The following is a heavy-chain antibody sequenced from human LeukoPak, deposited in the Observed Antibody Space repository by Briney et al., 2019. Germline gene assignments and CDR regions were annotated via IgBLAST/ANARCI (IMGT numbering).Heavy chain of an antibody. D-gene: IGHD3-22*01. J-gene: IGHJ4*02. CDR2: MCPGDSDT. V-gene: IGHV5-51*01. Sequence: GESLKISCKGSGCTFTTYWIGWVRQMPGKGLEWMGIMCPGDSDTRYSPSFQGQVTISADKSISTAYLQWSSLKASDTAMYYCARMDYYDSYYDSWGQGTLVTVSS. CDR1: GCTFTTYW. CDR3: ARMDYYDSYYDS.